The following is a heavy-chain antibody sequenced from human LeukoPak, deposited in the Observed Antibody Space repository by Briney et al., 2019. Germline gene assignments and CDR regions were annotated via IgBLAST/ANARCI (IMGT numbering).Heavy chain of an antibody. V-gene: IGHV3-21*04. CDR1: GFTFSSYS. CDR3: AKRVDYSGKYYFDY. J-gene: IGHJ4*02. CDR2: ISSGSSYI. Sequence: GGSLRLSCAASGFTFSSYSMNWVRQAPGKGLEWVSSISSGSSYIYYADSVKGRFTISRDNSKNTLSLQMNSLRAEDTAIYYCAKRVDYSGKYYFDYWGRGTQVTVSS. D-gene: IGHD1-26*01.